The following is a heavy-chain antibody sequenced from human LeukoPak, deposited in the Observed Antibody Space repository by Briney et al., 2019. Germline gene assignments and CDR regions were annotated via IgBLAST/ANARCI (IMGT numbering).Heavy chain of an antibody. CDR3: ARHGRRGYSYGLEVWLDP. V-gene: IGHV4-39*01. Sequence: PSETLSLTCTVSGGSISSSSYYWGWIRQPPGKGLEWIGNIYYSGSTYYNPSLKSRVTMSVDASKNQFSLKVSSVTAADTAVYYCARHGRRGYSYGLEVWLDPWGLGTLVTVSS. D-gene: IGHD5-18*01. J-gene: IGHJ5*02. CDR2: IYYSGST. CDR1: GGSISSSSYY.